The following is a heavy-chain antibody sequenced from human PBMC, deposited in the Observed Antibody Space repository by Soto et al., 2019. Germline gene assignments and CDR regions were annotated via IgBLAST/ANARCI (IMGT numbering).Heavy chain of an antibody. CDR1: GGSISTNSHF. CDR2: FSYSGRN. CDR3: ARRESYGGFDY. Sequence: QLQLQESGPGLVKPSETLSLTCTVSGGSISTNSHFWSWLRQPPGQGLEWIGNFSYSGRNSYSPSVESRVSISADTSKNQFSLRLTSVTAADTAVYFCARRESYGGFDYWGQGTLVTVSS. D-gene: IGHD2-15*01. V-gene: IGHV4-39*01. J-gene: IGHJ4*02.